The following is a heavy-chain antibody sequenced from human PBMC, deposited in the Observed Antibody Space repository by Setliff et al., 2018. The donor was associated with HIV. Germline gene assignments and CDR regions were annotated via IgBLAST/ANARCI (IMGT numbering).Heavy chain of an antibody. D-gene: IGHD3-3*01. CDR3: AREGARITIFGVVTALWCFDL. V-gene: IGHV4-34*01. CDR1: GGSFTGYY. CDR2: IDHSGST. Sequence: PSETLSLTCAVYGGSFTGYYWSWIRQPPGKGLEWIGEIDHSGSTNYNPSLKSRVTISLDTSKNQFSLKLSSVTAADTAVYYCAREGARITIFGVVTALWCFDLWGRGTLVTVSS. J-gene: IGHJ2*01.